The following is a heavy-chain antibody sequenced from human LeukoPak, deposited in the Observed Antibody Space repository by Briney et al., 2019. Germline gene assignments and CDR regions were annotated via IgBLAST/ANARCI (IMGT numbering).Heavy chain of an antibody. D-gene: IGHD1-26*01. J-gene: IGHJ4*02. CDR3: ATSGIVGPPDYFDY. CDR2: INPNSGGT. CDR1: GYTFTGYY. V-gene: IGHV1-2*06. Sequence: ASVKVSCKASGYTFTGYYMHWVRQAPGQGLEWMGRINPNSGGTNYAQKFQGRVTMTRDTFISTAYMELSRLRSDDTAVYYCATSGIVGPPDYFDYWGQGTLVTVSS.